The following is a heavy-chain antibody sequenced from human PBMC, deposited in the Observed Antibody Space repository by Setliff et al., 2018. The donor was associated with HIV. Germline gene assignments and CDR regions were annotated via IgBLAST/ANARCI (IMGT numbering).Heavy chain of an antibody. CDR1: GFTFNYHI. CDR2: INWNSDFI. J-gene: IGHJ6*03. D-gene: IGHD6-19*01. V-gene: IGHV3-9*01. CDR3: VREGSVAGRYYYYMSL. Sequence: GGSLRLSCAASGFTFNYHIMYWVRQVPGKGLEWVSTINWNSDFIAYADSVKGRFTVARDKANSSLYLQMNSLRPEDSALYYCVREGSVAGRYYYYMSLWGKGTTVTVSS.